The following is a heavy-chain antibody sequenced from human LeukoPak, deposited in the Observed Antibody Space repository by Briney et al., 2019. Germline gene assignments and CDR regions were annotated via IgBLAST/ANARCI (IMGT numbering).Heavy chain of an antibody. V-gene: IGHV4-59*01. CDR3: ARGLMMAVAGRGEFHY. D-gene: IGHD6-13*01. Sequence: SETLSLTCTVSGGTISSYYWSWIRQPPGKGLEWIGYIYYSGSTNYNPSLKSRVTISVDTSKNQFSLKLSSVTAADTAVYYCARGLMMAVAGRGEFHYWGQGTLVTVSS. CDR2: IYYSGST. CDR1: GGTISSYY. J-gene: IGHJ4*02.